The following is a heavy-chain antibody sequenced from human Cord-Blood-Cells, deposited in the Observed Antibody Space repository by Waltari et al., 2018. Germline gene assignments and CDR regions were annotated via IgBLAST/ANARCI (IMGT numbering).Heavy chain of an antibody. D-gene: IGHD6-13*01. CDR1: GFTFVGFT. Sequence: EVQLVESGGGRARPGGSLRLSWAAPGFTFVGFTMTWFRQDPGKGLEWVSSISSSSSYIYYADSVKGRFTISRDNAKNSLYLQMNSLRAEDTAVYYCARDGSSSWFDYWGQGTLVTVSS. CDR2: ISSSSSYI. J-gene: IGHJ4*02. CDR3: ARDGSSSWFDY. V-gene: IGHV3-21*01.